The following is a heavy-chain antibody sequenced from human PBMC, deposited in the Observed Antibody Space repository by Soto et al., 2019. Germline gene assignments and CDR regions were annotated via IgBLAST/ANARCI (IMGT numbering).Heavy chain of an antibody. V-gene: IGHV1-24*01. CDR1: GYTLTELS. CDR3: ATWVLGSGWTPPFDY. Sequence: ASVKVSCKVSGYTLTELSMHWVRQAPGKGLEWMGGFDPEDGETIYAQKFQGRVTMAEDTSTDTAYMELSSLRSEDTAVYYCATWVLGSGWTPPFDYWGQGTLVTAPQ. J-gene: IGHJ4*02. CDR2: FDPEDGET. D-gene: IGHD6-19*01.